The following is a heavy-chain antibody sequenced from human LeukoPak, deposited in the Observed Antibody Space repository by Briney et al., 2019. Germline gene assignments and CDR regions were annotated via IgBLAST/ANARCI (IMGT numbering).Heavy chain of an antibody. CDR3: AREASVVPLNWFDP. J-gene: IGHJ5*02. Sequence: SVKVSCKASGYTFTGYYMHWVGQAPGQGLEWRGWINPNSGGANYAQKFQGRVTMTRDTSIRTAYMERSRLRSHDPAVYYCAREASVVPLNWFDPWRQRTLVTVSS. CDR2: INPNSGGA. D-gene: IGHD2-15*01. V-gene: IGHV1-2*02. CDR1: GYTFTGYY.